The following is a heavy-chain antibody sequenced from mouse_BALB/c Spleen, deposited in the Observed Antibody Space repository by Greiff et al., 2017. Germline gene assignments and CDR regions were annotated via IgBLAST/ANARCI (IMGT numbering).Heavy chain of an antibody. Sequence: EVKLQESGPGLVKPSQSLSLTCTVTGYSITSDYAWNWIRQFPGNKLEWMGYISYSGSTSYNPSLKSRISITRDTSKNQFFLQLNSVTTEDTATYYCAGGKDAMDYWGQGTSVTVSS. CDR3: AGGKDAMDY. J-gene: IGHJ4*01. CDR2: ISYSGST. CDR1: GYSITSDYA. D-gene: IGHD1-3*01. V-gene: IGHV3-2*02.